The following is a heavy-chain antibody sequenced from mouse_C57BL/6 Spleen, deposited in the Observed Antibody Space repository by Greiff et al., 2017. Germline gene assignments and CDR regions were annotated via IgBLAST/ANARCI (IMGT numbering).Heavy chain of an antibody. V-gene: IGHV14-2*01. D-gene: IGHD1-1*01. CDR1: GFNIKDYY. CDR3: SVSYYYGSTISNGRYYYAMDY. Sequence: VQLQQSGAELVKPGASVKLSCTASGFNIKDYYMHWVKQRAEQGLEWIGRIDPEDGETKYAPKFQGKATITADTSSNTAYLQLSSVTSEDTAVYYCSVSYYYGSTISNGRYYYAMDYWGQGTSVTVSS. CDR2: IDPEDGET. J-gene: IGHJ4*01.